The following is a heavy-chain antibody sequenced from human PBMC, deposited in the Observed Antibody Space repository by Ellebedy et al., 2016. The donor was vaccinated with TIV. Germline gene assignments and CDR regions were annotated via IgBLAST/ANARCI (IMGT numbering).Heavy chain of an antibody. Sequence: MPSETLSLTCTVSGDSITSYQWGRIRQPPGKGLEWVGYNSYTGSTNYNPSLKSRLTVSLDTSKNQFSLNLRSVTAADTAVYYCARDNMGSLDYWGQGTLVTVSS. CDR2: NSYTGST. CDR3: ARDNMGSLDY. CDR1: GDSITSYQ. D-gene: IGHD1-26*01. J-gene: IGHJ4*02. V-gene: IGHV4-59*01.